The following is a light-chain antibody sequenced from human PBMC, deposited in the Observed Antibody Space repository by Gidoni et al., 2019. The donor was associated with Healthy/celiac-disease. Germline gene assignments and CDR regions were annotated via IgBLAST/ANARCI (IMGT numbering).Light chain of an antibody. Sequence: EIVFTQSPATLSLSPGERATLSCRASQSVSSYLAWYQQKPGQAPRLLIYDASNRATGIPARFSGSGSGTDFTLTISSLEPEDFAVYYCQQRSNWPPRVTFXPXTKVDIK. V-gene: IGKV3-11*01. CDR2: DAS. CDR3: QQRSNWPPRVT. J-gene: IGKJ3*01. CDR1: QSVSSY.